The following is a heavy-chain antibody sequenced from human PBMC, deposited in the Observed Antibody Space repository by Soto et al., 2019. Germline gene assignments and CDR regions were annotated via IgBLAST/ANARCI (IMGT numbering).Heavy chain of an antibody. V-gene: IGHV4-59*01. CDR1: GGSISSYY. D-gene: IGHD3-10*01. Sequence: PSETLSLTCTVSGGSISSYYWSWLRQPPGKGLEWIGYIYYSGSTNYNPSLKSRVTISVDTSKNQFSLRLSSVTAADTAVYYCARVFYYSGSGEDYYYSYMDVWGKGTTVTVS. J-gene: IGHJ6*03. CDR2: IYYSGST. CDR3: ARVFYYSGSGEDYYYSYMDV.